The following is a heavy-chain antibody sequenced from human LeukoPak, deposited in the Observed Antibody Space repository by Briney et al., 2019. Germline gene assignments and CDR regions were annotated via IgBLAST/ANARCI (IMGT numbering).Heavy chain of an antibody. J-gene: IGHJ4*02. CDR2: INHSGST. V-gene: IGHV4-34*01. CDR3: ARAGYCSGGSCYRGPST. Sequence: SETLSLTCAVYGGSFHGYYWSWIRQPPGKGLEWIGEINHSGSTNYNPSLKSRITISVDTSKNQFSLKLSSVTAADTAVYYCARAGYCSGGSCYRGPSTWGQGTLVTVSS. D-gene: IGHD2-15*01. CDR1: GGSFHGYY.